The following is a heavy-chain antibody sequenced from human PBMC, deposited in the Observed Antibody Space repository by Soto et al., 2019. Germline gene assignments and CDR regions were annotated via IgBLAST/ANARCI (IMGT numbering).Heavy chain of an antibody. Sequence: EVQLAESGGGLAQPGGSLRLSCAASGFTLSGYAMDWVRQAPGKGLEYVSGISSNGVGTYYANSVQGRFTISRDNSKNTVYLQMGSLRPEDMAVYYCARRARPDFYYMDVWGKGPTVTVSS. D-gene: IGHD6-6*01. J-gene: IGHJ6*03. CDR1: GFTLSGYA. CDR2: ISSNGVGT. CDR3: ARRARPDFYYMDV. V-gene: IGHV3-64*01.